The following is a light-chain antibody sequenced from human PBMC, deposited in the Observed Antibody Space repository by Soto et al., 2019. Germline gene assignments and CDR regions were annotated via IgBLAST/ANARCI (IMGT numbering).Light chain of an antibody. CDR2: EGN. J-gene: IGLJ2*01. Sequence: QSALTQPASVSGSPGQSITISCTGTSSDVGNYNLVSWYQQHPGKAPKLMIYEGNKRPSGVSNRFSASKSGNTASLTISGLQAEDEADYYCFSFADSSTHVLIGGGTKLTVL. V-gene: IGLV2-23*01. CDR3: FSFADSSTHVL. CDR1: SSDVGNYNL.